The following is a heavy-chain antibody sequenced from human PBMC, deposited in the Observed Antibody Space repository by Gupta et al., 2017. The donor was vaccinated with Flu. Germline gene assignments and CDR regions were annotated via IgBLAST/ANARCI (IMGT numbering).Heavy chain of an antibody. V-gene: IGHV3-23*01. Sequence: EVQLLESGGGLVQPGGSLRLSCAASGFTFSSYAMSWVRQAPGKGLEWVSAISGSGGSTYYADSVKGRFTISRDNSKNTLYLQMNSLRAEDTAVYYCAKDQVLMVYAIQDIFFDYWGQGTLVTVSS. J-gene: IGHJ4*02. CDR2: ISGSGGST. D-gene: IGHD2-8*01. CDR1: GFTFSSYA. CDR3: AKDQVLMVYAIQDIFFDY.